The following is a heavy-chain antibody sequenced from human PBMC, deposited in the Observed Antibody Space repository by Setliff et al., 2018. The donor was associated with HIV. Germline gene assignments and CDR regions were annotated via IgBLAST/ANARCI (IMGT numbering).Heavy chain of an antibody. V-gene: IGHV4-59*01. CDR3: ARAPLGDIVVVPAHFDS. J-gene: IGHJ4*01. CDR1: GGSITSYY. Sequence: TLSLTCTVSGGSITSYYWSWIRQPPGKGLDWIGYIYYSGRTNYNPSLKSRVTISLDTSKNQFSLKLRSVTAADTAVYYCARAPLGDIVVVPAHFDSWGQGTLVTVSS. CDR2: IYYSGRT. D-gene: IGHD2-2*01.